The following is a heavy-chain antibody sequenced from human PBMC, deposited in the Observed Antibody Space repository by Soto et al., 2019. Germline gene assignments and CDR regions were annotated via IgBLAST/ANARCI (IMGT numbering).Heavy chain of an antibody. D-gene: IGHD3-22*01. V-gene: IGHV3-30*03. CDR3: ARDDDTTSHYGILA. CDR1: GLTFIGYG. J-gene: IGHJ4*02. CDR2: ISYDGSNK. Sequence: SQRLPWGASGLTFIGYGRHWVRQAPGKGLEWVAVISYDGSNKYYADSVKGRFTVSRDNSKNTVYLQMNSLRAEDTAVYYCARDDDTTSHYGILAWGQRTLVTVSS.